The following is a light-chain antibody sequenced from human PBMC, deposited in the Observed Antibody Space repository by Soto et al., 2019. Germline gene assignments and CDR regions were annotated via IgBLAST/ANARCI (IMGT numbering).Light chain of an antibody. CDR1: QGISSW. CDR3: QQSSSFPLT. Sequence: IQMTQSPFSVSASVGDRVTITCRASQGISSWLAWYQQKPGKSPTLLIYKASNLQTGVPSRFRCTRSIKDLALTISSLQPEDFGTYHCQQSSSFPLTLGGGTDVDIQ. V-gene: IGKV1-12*01. J-gene: IGKJ4*01. CDR2: KAS.